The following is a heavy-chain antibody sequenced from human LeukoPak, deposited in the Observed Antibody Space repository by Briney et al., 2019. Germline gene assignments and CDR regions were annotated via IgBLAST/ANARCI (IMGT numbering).Heavy chain of an antibody. V-gene: IGHV1-69*01. CDR3: ASYVGYSGWVGDYYYGMDV. Sequence: SVKVSCKASGGTFSSYAISWVRQAPGQGLEWMGGIIPIFGTANYAQKFQGRVTITADESTSTAYMELSSLRSEDTAVYYCASYVGYSGWVGDYYYGMDVWGKGTTVTVS. CDR2: IIPIFGTA. J-gene: IGHJ6*04. CDR1: GGTFSSYA. D-gene: IGHD5-12*01.